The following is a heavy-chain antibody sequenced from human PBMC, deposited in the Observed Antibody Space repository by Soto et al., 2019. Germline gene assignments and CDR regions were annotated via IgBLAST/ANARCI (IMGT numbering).Heavy chain of an antibody. CDR1: SGSVSNDNW. Sequence: PSETLSLTCGVSSGSVSNDNWWSWVRQSPGKGLEWIGEVHYYGGTNYNPSLESRVTISVDTSRNKFSLRLSSVTAADTAIYYCTKNSAYALDYWGQGTLVTVSS. D-gene: IGHD3-16*01. CDR2: VHYYGGT. V-gene: IGHV4-4*02. CDR3: TKNSAYALDY. J-gene: IGHJ1*01.